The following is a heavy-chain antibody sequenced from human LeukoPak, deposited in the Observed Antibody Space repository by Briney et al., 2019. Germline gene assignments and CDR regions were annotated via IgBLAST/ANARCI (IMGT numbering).Heavy chain of an antibody. D-gene: IGHD5-24*01. Sequence: QAGGSLRLSCAASGFTFSSYAMSWVRQAPGKGLEWVSAISGSGGSTYYADSVKGRFTISRDNAKNSLYLQMNNLRAEDTALYYCAKDDAWLQYNSWGQGTLVTVSS. J-gene: IGHJ4*02. CDR3: AKDDAWLQYNS. CDR2: ISGSGGST. V-gene: IGHV3-23*01. CDR1: GFTFSSYA.